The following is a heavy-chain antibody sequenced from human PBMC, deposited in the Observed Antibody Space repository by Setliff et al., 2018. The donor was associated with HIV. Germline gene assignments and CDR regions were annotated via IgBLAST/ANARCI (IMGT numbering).Heavy chain of an antibody. J-gene: IGHJ4*02. CDR3: ARDLKYPRYGDLDY. Sequence: GASVKVSCKASGYTFTSYGISWVRQAPGQGLEWMGWISAYNGNTNYAQKPQGRVTMTTDTSTSTAYMELRSLRSDDTAVYYCARDLKYPRYGDLDYWGQGTLVTVSS. CDR2: ISAYNGNT. V-gene: IGHV1-18*01. D-gene: IGHD4-17*01. CDR1: GYTFTSYG.